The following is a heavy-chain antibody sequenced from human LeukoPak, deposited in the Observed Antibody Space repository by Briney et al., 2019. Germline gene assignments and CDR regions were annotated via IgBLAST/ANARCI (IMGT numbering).Heavy chain of an antibody. D-gene: IGHD3-22*01. V-gene: IGHV3-23*01. CDR1: GLTFSNYA. CDR2: ISGSGENT. J-gene: IGHJ4*02. CDR3: ARGSSGYYNYFDY. Sequence: PGGSLRLSCAVSGLTFSNYAMSWVRQAPGKGLEWVSAISGSGENTHYADSVQGRFIISRDNSKNTLYLQMNSLRAEDTAVHYCARGSSGYYNYFDYWGQGTLVTVSS.